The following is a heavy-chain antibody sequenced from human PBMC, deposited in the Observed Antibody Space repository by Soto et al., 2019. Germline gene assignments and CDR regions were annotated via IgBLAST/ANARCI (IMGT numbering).Heavy chain of an antibody. CDR1: GNSFTPYW. CDR3: LYDSSGYYAFDI. J-gene: IGHJ3*02. CDR2: IDPSDSYT. V-gene: IGHV5-10-1*03. D-gene: IGHD3-22*01. Sequence: EVQLVQSGAEVKKPGESLRISCLGSGNSFTPYWISWVRQMPGKGLEWMGRIDPSDSYTIYSPSFQGHVTISADKSISTAYLQWSSLKASDTAIYYCLYDSSGYYAFDIWGQGTMVTVSS.